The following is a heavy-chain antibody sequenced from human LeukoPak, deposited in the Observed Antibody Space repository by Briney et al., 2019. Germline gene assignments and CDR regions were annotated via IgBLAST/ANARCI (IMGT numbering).Heavy chain of an antibody. CDR3: ARGLITLVRGSFDH. D-gene: IGHD3-10*01. CDR1: GGSISNYY. Sequence: SETLSLTCSVSGGSISNYYWNWIRQPPGRGLEWIGYIYLSGSTNYNPSLKSRVTISVDTSKNQFSLKLNSVTAADTAVYYCARGLITLVRGSFDHWGQGTLVTVSS. V-gene: IGHV4-59*01. CDR2: IYLSGST. J-gene: IGHJ4*02.